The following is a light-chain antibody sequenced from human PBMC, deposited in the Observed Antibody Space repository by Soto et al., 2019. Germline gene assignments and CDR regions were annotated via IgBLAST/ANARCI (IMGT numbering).Light chain of an antibody. CDR3: QQVNSFPPFT. V-gene: IGKV1-9*01. CDR1: QDISSS. J-gene: IGKJ4*01. CDR2: AAS. Sequence: DIQLTQSPSFLSASVGDRVTITCRVSQDISSSLAWYQQKPGKAPKILMYAASSLESCVPSRFSGSGSGTEFTLTISSLQPDDFATYYCQQVNSFPPFTFGGGTTVEIK.